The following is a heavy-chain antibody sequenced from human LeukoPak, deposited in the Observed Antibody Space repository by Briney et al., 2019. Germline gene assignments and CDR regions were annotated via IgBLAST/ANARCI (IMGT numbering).Heavy chain of an antibody. Sequence: SVTLSLTCGVYGGPFSDHYWSWIRQTPGKGLEWIGAINHSGSTNYNPSLKSRVTISVDTSKNQFSLKLSSVTAADTAVYYCARVTADAFDIWGQGTMVTVSS. CDR1: GGPFSDHY. CDR3: ARVTADAFDI. J-gene: IGHJ3*02. V-gene: IGHV4-34*01. CDR2: INHSGST.